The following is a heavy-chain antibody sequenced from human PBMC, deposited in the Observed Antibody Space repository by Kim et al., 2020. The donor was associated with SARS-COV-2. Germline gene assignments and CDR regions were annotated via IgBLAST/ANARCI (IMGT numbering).Heavy chain of an antibody. D-gene: IGHD6-19*01. CDR2: IIPIFGTA. Sequence: SVKVSCKASGGTFSSYAISWVRQAPGQGLEWMGGIIPIFGTANYAQKFQGRVTITADESTSTAYMELSSLRSEDTAVYYCASGGSGWYVSYYYYGMDVWGQGTTVTVSS. J-gene: IGHJ6*02. CDR1: GGTFSSYA. CDR3: ASGGSGWYVSYYYYGMDV. V-gene: IGHV1-69*13.